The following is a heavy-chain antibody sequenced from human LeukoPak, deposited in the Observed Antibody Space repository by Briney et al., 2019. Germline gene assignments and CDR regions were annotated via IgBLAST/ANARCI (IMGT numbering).Heavy chain of an antibody. J-gene: IGHJ4*02. CDR3: AKDLRIAAGY. CDR2: ITSGISTI. Sequence: GGSLRLSCAASGFTFSTYGMTWVRQAPGKGLEWISFITSGISTIYYADSVKGRFTISRDNSKNALYLQMNSLRAEDTAVYYCAKDLRIAAGYWGQGTLVTVSS. CDR1: GFTFSTYG. D-gene: IGHD6-13*01. V-gene: IGHV3-48*01.